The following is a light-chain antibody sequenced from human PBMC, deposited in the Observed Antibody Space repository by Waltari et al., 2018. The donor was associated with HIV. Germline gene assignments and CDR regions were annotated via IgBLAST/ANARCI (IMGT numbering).Light chain of an antibody. CDR1: TSNIGNNF. V-gene: IGLV1-51*02. Sequence: QSVLTQPPSVSAAPGQNVTISCSGSTSNIGNNFVSWYQKLPGTAHKLLIYENNNRPSGIPDRFSGFTSGTSATLCITGLQPGDDADYYCSASYSSLPGGPVFGGGTKLTVL. CDR3: SASYSSLPGGPV. J-gene: IGLJ3*02. CDR2: ENN.